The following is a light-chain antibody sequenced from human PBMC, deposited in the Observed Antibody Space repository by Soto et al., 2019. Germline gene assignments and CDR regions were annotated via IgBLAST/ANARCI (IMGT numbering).Light chain of an antibody. V-gene: IGKV1-5*01. Sequence: DIQMTQSPSTLSASVGDRFTMTCRASQSISSWLAWYQQKPGKAPKLLIYDASSLESGVPSRFSGSGSGTEFTLTIRSLQPDDFATYYCQQYNSYPWTFGQGTKVDIK. CDR2: DAS. J-gene: IGKJ1*01. CDR1: QSISSW. CDR3: QQYNSYPWT.